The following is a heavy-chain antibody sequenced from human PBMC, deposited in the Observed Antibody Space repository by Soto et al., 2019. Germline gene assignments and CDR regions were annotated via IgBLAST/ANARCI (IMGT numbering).Heavy chain of an antibody. J-gene: IGHJ4*02. V-gene: IGHV3-23*01. CDR3: AKDRRQSAVAGTSDSDY. CDR1: GFTFSTYA. CDR2: ISGGGGRT. D-gene: IGHD6-19*01. Sequence: EVQMLESGGGLVQPGGSLRLSCAASGFTFSTYAMSWVRQAPGKGLEWVSSISGGGGRTYYADSVKGRFTISRDNFKNALYLQLNSLRAEDTAVYYCAKDRRQSAVAGTSDSDYWGQGTLVTVSS.